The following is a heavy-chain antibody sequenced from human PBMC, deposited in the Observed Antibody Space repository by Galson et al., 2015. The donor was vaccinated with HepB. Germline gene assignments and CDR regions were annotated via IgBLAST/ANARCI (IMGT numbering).Heavy chain of an antibody. CDR1: GFTVSTNY. J-gene: IGHJ4*02. CDR3: ARDRLNGLDY. Sequence: SLRLSCAASGFTVSTNYMTWVRQAPGKGLEWVSVIYSGGSTNYADSVKGRFTISRHNSKNTLYLQMSSLRPEDTAVYYCARDRLNGLDYWGQGTLVTVSS. V-gene: IGHV3-53*04. D-gene: IGHD2-8*01. CDR2: IYSGGST.